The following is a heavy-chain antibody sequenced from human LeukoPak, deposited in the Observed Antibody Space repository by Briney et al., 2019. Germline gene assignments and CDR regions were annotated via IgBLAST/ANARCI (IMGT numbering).Heavy chain of an antibody. CDR3: ASSEN. D-gene: IGHD1-26*01. V-gene: IGHV3-33*01. CDR2: IWYDGSNK. Sequence: GGSLRLSCAASGFPFSAYGMHWVRQAPGKGLEWVAVIWYDGSNKYYADSVKGRFTISRDNSKNTLHLQMNSPRAEDTAVYYCASSENWGQGTLVTVSS. J-gene: IGHJ4*02. CDR1: GFPFSAYG.